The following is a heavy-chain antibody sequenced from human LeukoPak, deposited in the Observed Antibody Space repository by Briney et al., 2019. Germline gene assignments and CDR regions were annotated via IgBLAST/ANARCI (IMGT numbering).Heavy chain of an antibody. V-gene: IGHV4-39*07. CDR1: GGSISSSSYY. J-gene: IGHJ4*02. D-gene: IGHD3-22*01. CDR2: IYYSGST. CDR3: ASSSFYYDSSGPPDY. Sequence: SETLSLTCTVSGGSISSSSYYWGWIRQPPGKGLEWIGSIYYSGSTYYNPSLKSRVTISVDTSKNQFSLKLSSVTAADTAVYYCASSSFYYDSSGPPDYWGQGTLVAVSS.